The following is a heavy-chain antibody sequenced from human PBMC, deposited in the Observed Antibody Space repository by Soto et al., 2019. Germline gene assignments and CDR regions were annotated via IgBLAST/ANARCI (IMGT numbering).Heavy chain of an antibody. CDR3: ARGQGSASWIIDH. CDR2: NNAGNGDT. D-gene: IGHD2-2*01. Sequence: QVQLVQSATEVKKPGASVKVSCKGSGYTFSSYALHWVRQAPGQRLEWMGWNNAGNGDTRYSQKFQDRVTITRDTTATTAYMEVSSLRSEDTAVYYCARGQGSASWIIDHWGQGTLVTVSS. CDR1: GYTFSSYA. V-gene: IGHV1-3*01. J-gene: IGHJ4*02.